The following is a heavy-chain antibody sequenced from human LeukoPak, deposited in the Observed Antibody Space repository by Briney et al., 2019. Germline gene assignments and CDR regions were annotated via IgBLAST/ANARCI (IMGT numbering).Heavy chain of an antibody. J-gene: IGHJ5*02. CDR2: IYTSGST. CDR3: ARDLWFGELLSWFDP. D-gene: IGHD3-10*01. Sequence: SETLSLTCTVSGGSISSYYWSWIRQPAGKGLEWIGRIYTSGSTNYNPPLKSRVTMSVDTSKNQFSLKLSSVTAADTAVYYCARDLWFGELLSWFDPWGQGTLVTVSS. V-gene: IGHV4-4*07. CDR1: GGSISSYY.